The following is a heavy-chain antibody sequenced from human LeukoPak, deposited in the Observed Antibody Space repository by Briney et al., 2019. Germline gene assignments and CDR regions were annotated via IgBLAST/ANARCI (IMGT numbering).Heavy chain of an antibody. J-gene: IGHJ4*02. Sequence: RSSETLSLTCTVSGGSISSGGYYWSWIRQHPGKGLEWIGYIYYSGSTYYNPSLKSRVTISVDTSKNQFSLKLSSVTAADTAVYYCARSYSGTWYDYFDYWGQGTLVTVSS. CDR3: ARSYSGTWYDYFDY. V-gene: IGHV4-31*03. CDR2: IYYSGST. CDR1: GGSISSGGYY. D-gene: IGHD6-13*01.